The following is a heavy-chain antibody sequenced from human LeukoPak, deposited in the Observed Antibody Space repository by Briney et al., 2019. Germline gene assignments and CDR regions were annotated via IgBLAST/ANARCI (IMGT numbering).Heavy chain of an antibody. CDR3: ARQADYNVLTGYFKGHLDY. V-gene: IGHV5-51*01. J-gene: IGHJ4*02. D-gene: IGHD3-9*01. CDR1: GYSFNTYW. CDR2: IYPGDSDT. Sequence: GESLKIPCKGSGYSFNTYWIAGVRQMPGKGLEWMGIIYPGDSDTRYSPSFQGQVTISADESISTAYLHWSSLKASDTAMYYCARQADYNVLTGYFKGHLDYWGQGTLVTVSS.